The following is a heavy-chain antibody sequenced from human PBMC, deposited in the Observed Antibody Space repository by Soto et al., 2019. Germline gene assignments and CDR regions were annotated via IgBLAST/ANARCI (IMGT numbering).Heavy chain of an antibody. V-gene: IGHV4-34*01. J-gene: IGHJ6*02. CDR3: ARGRIAVAGKSYYYYGMDV. CDR2: INHSGST. Sequence: SETLSLTCAVYGGSFSGYYWSWIRQPPGKGLEWIGEINHSGSTNYNPSLKSRVTISVDTSKNQFSLKLSSVTAADTAVYYCARGRIAVAGKSYYYYGMDVWGQGTTVTVSS. D-gene: IGHD6-19*01. CDR1: GGSFSGYY.